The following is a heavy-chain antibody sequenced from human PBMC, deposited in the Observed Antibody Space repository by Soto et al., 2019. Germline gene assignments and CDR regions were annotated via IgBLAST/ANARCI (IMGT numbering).Heavy chain of an antibody. Sequence: QVQLVQSGAEVKTPGSSLKVSCTVSGSRFSNYVISWVRQAPGHGLEWLGRIIPIFNTTQYAQTFQGRVTITADKATKTAFQELSSLRSDDTAVYYCAREGRGKKAGYNGLVSLGYWGQGTLVTVSS. V-gene: IGHV1-69*06. CDR3: AREGRGKKAGYNGLVSLGY. D-gene: IGHD2-2*02. CDR1: GSRFSNYV. J-gene: IGHJ4*02. CDR2: IIPIFNTT.